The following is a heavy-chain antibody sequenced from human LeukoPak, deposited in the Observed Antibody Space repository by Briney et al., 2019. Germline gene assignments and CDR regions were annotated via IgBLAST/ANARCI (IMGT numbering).Heavy chain of an antibody. CDR2: ISAYNGNT. CDR3: ARRSRDSSGYYPNLSKYYFDY. D-gene: IGHD3-22*01. CDR1: GYTFTGYY. Sequence: ASVKVSCKASGYTFTGYYMHWVRQAPGQGLEWMGWISAYNGNTNYAQKLQGRVTMTTDTSTSTAYMELRSLRSDDTAVYYCARRSRDSSGYYPNLSKYYFDYWGQGTLVTVSS. J-gene: IGHJ4*02. V-gene: IGHV1-18*04.